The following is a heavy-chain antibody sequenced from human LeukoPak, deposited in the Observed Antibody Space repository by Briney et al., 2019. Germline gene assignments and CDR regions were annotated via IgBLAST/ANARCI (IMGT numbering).Heavy chain of an antibody. Sequence: PGGSLRLSCAASGFTFDDYAMHWVRQAPGKGLEWVSGISWNIISIGYADSVKGRFTISRDNAKNSLYLQMNSLRAEDTALYYCAKGYYYGSGGNWFDPWGQGTLVTVSS. CDR3: AKGYYYGSGGNWFDP. J-gene: IGHJ5*02. CDR1: GFTFDDYA. D-gene: IGHD3-10*01. V-gene: IGHV3-9*01. CDR2: ISWNIISI.